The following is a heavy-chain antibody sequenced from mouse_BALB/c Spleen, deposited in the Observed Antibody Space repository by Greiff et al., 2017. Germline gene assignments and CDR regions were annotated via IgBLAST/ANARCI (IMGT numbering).Heavy chain of an antibody. Sequence: EVQLVESGGGLVQPGGSRKLSCAASGFTFSSFGMHWVRQAPEKGLEWVAYISSGISTIYYADTVKGRFTISRDNPNNTLFLQMTSLRSEDTAMYYCARSDYGYAMDYWGQGTSVTVSS. V-gene: IGHV5-17*02. CDR1: GFTFSSFG. CDR3: ARSDYGYAMDY. D-gene: IGHD1-1*01. J-gene: IGHJ4*01. CDR2: ISSGISTI.